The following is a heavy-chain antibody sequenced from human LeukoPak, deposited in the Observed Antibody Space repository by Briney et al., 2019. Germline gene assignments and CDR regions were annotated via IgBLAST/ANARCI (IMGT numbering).Heavy chain of an antibody. CDR2: ISGSGDST. J-gene: IGHJ4*02. Sequence: GGSLRLSCAASGFTFSSYAMSWVRQAPGKGLEWVSAISGSGDSTHYADSVKGRFTISRDNSKNTLYLQVNNLRVEDTAVYYCAKEAARTSGMSYFDYWGQGTLVTVSS. CDR3: AKEAARTSGMSYFDY. CDR1: GFTFSSYA. V-gene: IGHV3-23*01. D-gene: IGHD6-6*01.